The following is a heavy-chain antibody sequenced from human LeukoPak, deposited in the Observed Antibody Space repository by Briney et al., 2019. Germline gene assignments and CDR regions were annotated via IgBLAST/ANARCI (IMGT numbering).Heavy chain of an antibody. D-gene: IGHD3-9*01. Sequence: GGSLRLSCAASGFTFSSYAMSWVRQAPGKGLEWVSGISGSGVSTNYADSVKGRFTISRDNSKNTLYLQMNSLRAEDTAVYYCAKDTIGPQSAFDIWGQGTMVTVSS. CDR3: AKDTIGPQSAFDI. CDR1: GFTFSSYA. J-gene: IGHJ3*02. V-gene: IGHV3-23*01. CDR2: ISGSGVST.